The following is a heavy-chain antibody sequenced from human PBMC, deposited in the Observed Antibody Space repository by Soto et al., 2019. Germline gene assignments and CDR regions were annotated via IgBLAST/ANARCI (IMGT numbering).Heavy chain of an antibody. CDR1: GGSVSSGSYY. V-gene: IGHV4-61*01. D-gene: IGHD1-7*01. CDR2: IYYSGST. J-gene: IGHJ6*02. CDR3: ARDRRELRVFYYYYGMDV. Sequence: SDTLSLTCTVSGGSVSSGSYYWSWIRQPPGKGLEWIGYIYYSGSTNYNPSLKSRVTISVDTSKNQFSLKLSSVTAADTAVYYCARDRRELRVFYYYYGMDVWGQGTTVTVSS.